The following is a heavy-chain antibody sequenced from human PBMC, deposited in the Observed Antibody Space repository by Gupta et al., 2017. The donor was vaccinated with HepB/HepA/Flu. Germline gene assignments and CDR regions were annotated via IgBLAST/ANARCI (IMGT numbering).Heavy chain of an antibody. V-gene: IGHV2-5*02. CDR3: AHRATVRKAFDN. J-gene: IGHJ4*02. CDR2: IYWDDDK. CDR1: GFSLSTSGVG. Sequence: QITLKESGPTLVKPTQTLTLTCTFSGFSLSTSGVGVGWIRQPPGKALEWLELIYWDDDKRYSPSLKSRITIKKDTAKKEVVLKMTKMEPVDTATYYCAHRATVRKAFDNGGQGTMVTVFS. D-gene: IGHD4-17*01.